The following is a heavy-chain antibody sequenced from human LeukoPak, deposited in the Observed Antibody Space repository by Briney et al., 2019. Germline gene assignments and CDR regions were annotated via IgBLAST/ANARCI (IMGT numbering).Heavy chain of an antibody. Sequence: QPGGSLRLSCAASGFTFSSYSMNWVRQAPGKGLEWVSYISSSSSTIYYADSVKGRFTISRDNAKNSLYLQMNSLRAEDTAVYYCARDSPYYYDSSGFAFDIWGQGTMVTVSS. CDR2: ISSSSSTI. CDR1: GFTFSSYS. D-gene: IGHD3-22*01. CDR3: ARDSPYYYDSSGFAFDI. V-gene: IGHV3-48*01. J-gene: IGHJ3*02.